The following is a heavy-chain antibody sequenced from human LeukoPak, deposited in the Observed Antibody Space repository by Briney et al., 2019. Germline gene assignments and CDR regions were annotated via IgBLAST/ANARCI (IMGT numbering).Heavy chain of an antibody. CDR1: GYIFTTYF. V-gene: IGHV1-46*01. Sequence: RASVKVSCKASGYIFTTYFMHWLRQAPGQGPEWMGIINPRGGSTDYAQKFQDRITMTSDTSTSTVYMELKSLTSEDTAVYFCARVGTTGATADNWGQGTLVTVSS. CDR3: ARVGTTGATADN. D-gene: IGHD4-11*01. CDR2: INPRGGST. J-gene: IGHJ4*02.